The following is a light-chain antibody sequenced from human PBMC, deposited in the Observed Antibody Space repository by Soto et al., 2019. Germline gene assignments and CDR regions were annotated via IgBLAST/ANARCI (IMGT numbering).Light chain of an antibody. Sequence: QTVVTQEPSFSVSPGGTVTLTCGLSSGSVSTTYYPSWYQQTPGQAPRTLIYITSTRSSGVPDRFSGSILGNKAALTISGAQADDESDYYCVLYMGSGTWVFGGGTQLTVL. CDR1: SGSVSTTYY. CDR3: VLYMGSGTWV. V-gene: IGLV8-61*01. CDR2: ITS. J-gene: IGLJ3*02.